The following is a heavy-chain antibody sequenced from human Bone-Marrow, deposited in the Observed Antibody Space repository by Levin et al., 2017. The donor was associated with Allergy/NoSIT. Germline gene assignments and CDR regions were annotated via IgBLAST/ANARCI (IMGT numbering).Heavy chain of an antibody. D-gene: IGHD2-2*01. Sequence: ASVKVSCKASGYRFTGYYIHWVRQAPGQGLDWMGWIDPNSGATNFAQNLQGRVTMTMDTYINTAYMELSRLKSDDTALYYCAREVEFQLLSRARYYYYMDVWGEGTTVTVSS. CDR2: IDPNSGAT. CDR3: AREVEFQLLSRARYYYYMDV. V-gene: IGHV1-2*02. J-gene: IGHJ6*03. CDR1: GYRFTGYY.